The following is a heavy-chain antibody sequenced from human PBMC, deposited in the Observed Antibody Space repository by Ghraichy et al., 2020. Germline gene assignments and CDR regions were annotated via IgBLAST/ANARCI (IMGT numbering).Heavy chain of an antibody. CDR1: GFTFSSYS. CDR3: ARDYDSSGYYTNEFDY. D-gene: IGHD3-22*01. J-gene: IGHJ4*02. Sequence: GGSLRLSCAASGFTFSSYSMNWVRQAPGKGLEWVSSISSSSSYIYYADSVKGRFTISRDNAKNSLYLQMNSLRAEDTAVYYCARDYDSSGYYTNEFDYWGQGTLVTVSS. V-gene: IGHV3-21*01. CDR2: ISSSSSYI.